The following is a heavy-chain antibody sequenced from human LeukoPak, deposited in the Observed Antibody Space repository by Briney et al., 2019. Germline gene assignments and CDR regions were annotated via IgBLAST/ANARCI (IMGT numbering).Heavy chain of an antibody. V-gene: IGHV1-69*13. CDR2: IIPIFGTA. D-gene: IGHD6-13*01. J-gene: IGHJ4*02. Sequence: SVKVSCKASGGTFSSYAISWVRQAPGQGLEWMGGIIPIFGTANYAQKFQGRVTITADESTSTAYMELSSLRSEDTAVYYCARDDRGYSSRGCFDYWGQGTLVTVSS. CDR3: ARDDRGYSSRGCFDY. CDR1: GGTFSSYA.